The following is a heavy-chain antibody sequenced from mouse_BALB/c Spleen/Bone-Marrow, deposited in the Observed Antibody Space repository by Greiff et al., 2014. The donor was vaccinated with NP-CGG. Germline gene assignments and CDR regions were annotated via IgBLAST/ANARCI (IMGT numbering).Heavy chain of an antibody. Sequence: EVQVVESGGGLVKPGGSLKLSCAASGFAFSSYDMSWVRQTPEKRLEWDAYISSGGGSTYYPDTVKGRFTISRDNAKNTLYLQMSSLKSEDTAMYYCAREVLRDYFDYWGQGTTLTVSS. D-gene: IGHD1-1*01. V-gene: IGHV5-12-1*01. J-gene: IGHJ2*01. CDR2: ISSGGGST. CDR3: AREVLRDYFDY. CDR1: GFAFSSYD.